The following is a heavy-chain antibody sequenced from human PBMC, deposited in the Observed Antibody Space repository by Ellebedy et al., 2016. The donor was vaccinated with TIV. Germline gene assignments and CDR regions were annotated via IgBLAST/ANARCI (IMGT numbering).Heavy chain of an antibody. J-gene: IGHJ4*02. CDR2: INDISSHI. CDR1: GFTFSSYA. D-gene: IGHD3-9*01. Sequence: GESLKISCAASGFTFSSYAMNWVRQAPGKGLEWVSSINDISSHIYYADSLRGRFTLSRDNAKNSLFLQMDHLRADDTAVYYCARDPRTYLRYGHYDFWGQGTLVTVSS. CDR3: ARDPRTYLRYGHYDF. V-gene: IGHV3-21*01.